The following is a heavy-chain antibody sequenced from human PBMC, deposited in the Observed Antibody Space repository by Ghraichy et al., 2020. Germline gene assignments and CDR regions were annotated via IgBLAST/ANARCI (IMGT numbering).Heavy chain of an antibody. CDR1: GGTFSSYA. CDR3: ARGWFYDSSGYPSYYFDY. D-gene: IGHD3-22*01. Sequence: SVKVSCKASGGTFSSYAISWVRQAPGQGLEWMGGIIPIFGTANYAQKFQGRVTITADESTSTAYMELSSLRSEDTAVYYCARGWFYDSSGYPSYYFDYWGQGTLVTVSS. J-gene: IGHJ4*02. V-gene: IGHV1-69*13. CDR2: IIPIFGTA.